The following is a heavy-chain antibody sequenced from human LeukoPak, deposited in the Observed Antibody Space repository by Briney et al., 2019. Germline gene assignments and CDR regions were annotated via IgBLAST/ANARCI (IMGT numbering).Heavy chain of an antibody. CDR3: ARGSPRIVGATTNWFDP. Sequence: ASVKVSCKASGYTFTSYGISWVRQAPGQGLEWMGWISAYNGNTNYAQKLQGRVTMTTDTSTSTAYMELSSLRSEDTAVYYCARGSPRIVGATTNWFDPWGQGTLVTVSS. J-gene: IGHJ5*02. CDR2: ISAYNGNT. CDR1: GYTFTSYG. V-gene: IGHV1-18*01. D-gene: IGHD1-26*01.